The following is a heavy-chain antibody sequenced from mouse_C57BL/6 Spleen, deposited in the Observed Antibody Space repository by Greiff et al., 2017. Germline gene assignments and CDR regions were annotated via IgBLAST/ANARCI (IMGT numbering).Heavy chain of an antibody. CDR1: GYTFTSYW. CDR2: IDPSDSYT. V-gene: IGHV1-69*01. J-gene: IGHJ3*01. CDR3: ARGFAY. Sequence: QVQLQQPGAELVMPGASVKLSCKASGYTFTSYWMHWVKQRPGQGLEWIGEIDPSDSYTNYNQKFKGKSTLTVDKSSSTAYMQLSSLTSEDSAVCYCARGFAYWGQGTLVTVSA.